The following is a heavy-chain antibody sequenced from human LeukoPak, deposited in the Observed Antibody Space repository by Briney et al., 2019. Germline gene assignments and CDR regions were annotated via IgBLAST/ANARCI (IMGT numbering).Heavy chain of an antibody. D-gene: IGHD3-10*01. Sequence: GGSLRLSCAASGFTFSDYYMSWIRQAPGKGLEWVSYISSSGSTIYYADSVKGRFTISRDNAKNSLYLQMNSLRAEDTAVYYCARDDMVREGESYYYYYMDVWGKGTTVTVSS. V-gene: IGHV3-11*04. CDR2: ISSSGSTI. CDR1: GFTFSDYY. J-gene: IGHJ6*03. CDR3: ARDDMVREGESYYYYYMDV.